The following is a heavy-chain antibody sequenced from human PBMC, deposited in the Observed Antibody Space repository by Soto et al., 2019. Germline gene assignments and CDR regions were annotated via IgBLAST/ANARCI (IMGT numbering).Heavy chain of an antibody. V-gene: IGHV1-69*06. Sequence: QVQLVQSGAEVKKPGSSVKVSCKASGGTFSSYAISWVRPAPGQGLELMGGIILIFGTANYAQKCQGRVTITADKSTSTAYMELSSLRSEDTAVYYCARKCSSNSGYTSVQYYYGMAVWGHGTTVTVSS. D-gene: IGHD2-2*02. CDR3: ARKCSSNSGYTSVQYYYGMAV. CDR2: IILIFGTA. J-gene: IGHJ6*02. CDR1: GGTFSSYA.